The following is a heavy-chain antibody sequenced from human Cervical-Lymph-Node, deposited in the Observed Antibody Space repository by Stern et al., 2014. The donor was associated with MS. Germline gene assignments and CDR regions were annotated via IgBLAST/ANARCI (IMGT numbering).Heavy chain of an antibody. J-gene: IGHJ5*02. D-gene: IGHD4-23*01. V-gene: IGHV1-69*01. CDR3: AREHHGGNFAA. Sequence: QAQLGQTGAEVKKPGSSVKDPCKVSGATFSTNGISWVRQGPGQGLERMGAIVPIFEKSNYAQKFRGRVSITADESTNTAYMELTSLTSEDTGVYYCAREHHGGNFAAWGQGTLVTVSS. CDR2: IVPIFEKS. CDR1: GATFSTNG.